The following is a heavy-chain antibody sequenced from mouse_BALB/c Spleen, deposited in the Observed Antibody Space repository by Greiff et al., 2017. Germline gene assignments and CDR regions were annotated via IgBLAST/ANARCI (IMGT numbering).Heavy chain of an antibody. Sequence: EVQLQQSGPGLVKPSQSLSLTCTVTGYSITSDYAWNWIRQFPGNKLEWMGYISYSGSTSYNPSLKSRISITRDTSKNQFFLQLNSVTTEDTATYYCARGGGYGYYYAMDYWGQGTSVTVSS. V-gene: IGHV3-2*02. CDR2: ISYSGST. D-gene: IGHD1-2*01. CDR3: ARGGGYGYYYAMDY. CDR1: GYSITSDYA. J-gene: IGHJ4*01.